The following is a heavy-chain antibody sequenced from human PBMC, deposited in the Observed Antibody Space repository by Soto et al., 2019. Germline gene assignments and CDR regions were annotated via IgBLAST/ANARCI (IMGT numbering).Heavy chain of an antibody. V-gene: IGHV1-46*01. Sequence: ASVKVSWKASGYTFTSNDGGWVRQATGQGLEWMGRINPSGGNTSYAQKFQGRVTMTRDTSTSTVYMQMTSLRAEDTAVYYCARGLHSLFDYWGQGTLVTVSS. D-gene: IGHD2-21*01. CDR3: ARGLHSLFDY. J-gene: IGHJ4*02. CDR1: GYTFTSND. CDR2: INPSGGNT.